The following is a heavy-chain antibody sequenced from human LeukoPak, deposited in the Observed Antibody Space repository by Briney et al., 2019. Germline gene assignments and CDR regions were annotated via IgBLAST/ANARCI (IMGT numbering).Heavy chain of an antibody. Sequence: GGSLRLSCAASGFTFPNYWMPWVRQAPGKGLEWVATIKQGGGEKFYVDFLKGRFTIPRDNTKNSLYLQMNNLRAEDTAVYYCAREKGEVGAPSHHYGTDVWGRGTTVSVSS. CDR3: AREKGEVGAPSHHYGTDV. D-gene: IGHD1-26*01. J-gene: IGHJ6*02. CDR2: IKQGGGEK. CDR1: GFTFPNYW. V-gene: IGHV3-7*01.